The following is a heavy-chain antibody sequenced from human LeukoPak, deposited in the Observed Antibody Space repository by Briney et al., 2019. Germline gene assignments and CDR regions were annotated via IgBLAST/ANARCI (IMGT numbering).Heavy chain of an antibody. Sequence: ASVKVSCKASGYTFTSYYMHWVRQAPGQGLEWMGIINPSGGSTSYAQKFQGRVTMTRDTSTSTVYMELSSLRSEDTAVYYCARGGDIVVVPAATGGWFDPWGQGTLVTVSS. V-gene: IGHV1-46*01. CDR1: GYTFTSYY. CDR3: ARGGDIVVVPAATGGWFDP. CDR2: INPSGGST. J-gene: IGHJ5*02. D-gene: IGHD2-2*01.